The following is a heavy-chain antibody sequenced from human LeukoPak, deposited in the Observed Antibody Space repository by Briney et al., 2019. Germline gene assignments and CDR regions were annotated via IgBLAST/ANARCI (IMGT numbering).Heavy chain of an antibody. Sequence: PGGSLRLSCAASGFTFSSYWMHWVRQAPGKGLEWVSAISGSGGSTYYADSVKGRFTISRDNSKNTLYLQMNSLRAEDTAVYYCAKDGVRIAASGLLDNWGQGTLVTVSS. V-gene: IGHV3-23*01. CDR2: ISGSGGST. J-gene: IGHJ4*02. CDR3: AKDGVRIAASGLLDN. CDR1: GFTFSSYW. D-gene: IGHD6-13*01.